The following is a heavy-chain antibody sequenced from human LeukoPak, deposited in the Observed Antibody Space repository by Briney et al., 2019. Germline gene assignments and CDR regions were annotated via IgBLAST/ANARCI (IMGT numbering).Heavy chain of an antibody. CDR3: AREWYEYGGDSGGY. CDR1: GFTFSSYA. CDR2: ISYDGSNK. J-gene: IGHJ4*02. V-gene: IGHV3-30-3*01. Sequence: GGSLRLSCAASGFTFSSYAMHWVRQAPGKGLEWVAVISYDGSNKYYADSVKGRFTISRDNAKDTLYLQMASLRAEDTATYYCAREWYEYGGDSGGYWGQGTLVTVSS. D-gene: IGHD4-23*01.